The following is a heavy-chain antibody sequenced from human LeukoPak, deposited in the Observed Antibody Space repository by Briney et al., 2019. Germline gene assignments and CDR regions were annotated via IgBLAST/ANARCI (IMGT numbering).Heavy chain of an antibody. D-gene: IGHD1-7*01. J-gene: IGHJ5*02. V-gene: IGHV4-30-2*01. CDR3: ARDKGNYDGFDP. Sequence: PSETLSLTCAVSGGSISSGGYSWSWIRQPPGKGLEWIGYIYHSGSTYYNPSLKSRVTISVDRSKNQFSLKLSSVTAADTAVYYCARDKGNYDGFDPWGQGTLVTVSS. CDR2: IYHSGST. CDR1: GGSISSGGYS.